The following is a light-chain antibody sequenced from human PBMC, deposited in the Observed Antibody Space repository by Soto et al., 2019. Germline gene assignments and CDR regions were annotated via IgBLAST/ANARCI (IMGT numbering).Light chain of an antibody. J-gene: IGKJ1*01. Sequence: IVLTQSPGTLSLSPVERSTLSCRSSESVTDRQLAWYQQKPGQAPRLPIYAISTRAAGIPDRLSASGSGTDFTLTISRLEPEDFAMYYCQQYGTSRWTFAQGTKVDIK. CDR3: QQYGTSRWT. V-gene: IGKV3-20*01. CDR1: ESVTDRQ. CDR2: AIS.